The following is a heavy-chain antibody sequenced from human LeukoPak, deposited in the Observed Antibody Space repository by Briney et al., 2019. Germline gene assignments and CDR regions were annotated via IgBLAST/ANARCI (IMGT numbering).Heavy chain of an antibody. CDR1: GFTFGDYA. V-gene: IGHV3-49*04. CDR3: TRGIAVAGTGGRAYYYMDV. J-gene: IGHJ6*03. CDR2: IRSKIYGGTP. Sequence: PGGSLRLSCTASGFTFGDYAMTWVRQAPGKGLEWVGFIRSKIYGGTPEYAASVKGRFTISRDDSKSIAYMQMNSLKTEDTAVYYCTRGIAVAGTGGRAYYYMDVWGKGTTVTISS. D-gene: IGHD6-19*01.